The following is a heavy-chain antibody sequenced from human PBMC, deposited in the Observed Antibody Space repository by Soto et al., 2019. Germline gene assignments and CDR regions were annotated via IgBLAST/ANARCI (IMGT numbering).Heavy chain of an antibody. D-gene: IGHD3-10*02. J-gene: IGHJ5*02. CDR1: GFTFSGSA. CDR2: IRSKANSYAT. Sequence: GGSLRLSCAASGFTFSGSAMHWVRQASGKGLEWVGRIRSKANSYATAYAASVKGRFTISRDDSKNTAYLQMNSLRAEDTAVYYCAKDQLYIRGVIHNWFDPWGQGTLVTVSS. CDR3: AKDQLYIRGVIHNWFDP. V-gene: IGHV3-73*01.